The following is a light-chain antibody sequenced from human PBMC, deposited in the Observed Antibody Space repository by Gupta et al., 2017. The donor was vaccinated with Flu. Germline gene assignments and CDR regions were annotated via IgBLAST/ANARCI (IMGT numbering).Light chain of an antibody. V-gene: IGLV2-14*01. J-gene: IGLJ1*01. CDR3: SSYTSSSTYV. CDR1: SSDVGGYNY. Sequence: QSALTQPDSVSGSPGQSITISCTGTSSDVGGYNYVSWYQQHPGKAPKLMIYEVSNRPSGVSNRFSGSKSGNTASLTISGLQAEDEADYYCSSYTSSSTYVFGTGTKVTLL. CDR2: EVS.